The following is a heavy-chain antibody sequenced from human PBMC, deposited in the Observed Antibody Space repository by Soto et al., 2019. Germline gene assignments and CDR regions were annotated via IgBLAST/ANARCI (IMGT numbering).Heavy chain of an antibody. CDR1: GYTFTGYY. J-gene: IGHJ3*02. V-gene: IGHV1-2*04. CDR2: INPNSGGT. D-gene: IGHD5-12*01. CDR3: ARYGYREDDAFDI. Sequence: GASVKVSCKASGYTFTGYYMHWVRQAPGQGLEWMGWINPNSGGTNYAQKFQGWVTMTRDTSISTAYMELSRLRSDDTAVYYCARYGYREDDAFDIWGQGTMVTVSS.